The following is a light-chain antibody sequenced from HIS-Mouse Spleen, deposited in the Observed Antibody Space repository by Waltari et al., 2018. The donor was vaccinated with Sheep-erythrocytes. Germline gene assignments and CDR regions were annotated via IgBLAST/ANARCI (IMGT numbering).Light chain of an antibody. CDR1: SSECGGCNY. V-gene: IGLV2-11*01. CDR3: CSYAGSYTYV. Sequence: QTHLTQPRSVSGSPGQSVTISCTGTSSECGGCNYVSLYQQHPGKAPKLMIYDVSKRPSGVPDRFSGSKSGNTASLTISGLQAEDEADYYCCSYAGSYTYVFGTGTKVTVL. CDR2: DVS. J-gene: IGLJ1*01.